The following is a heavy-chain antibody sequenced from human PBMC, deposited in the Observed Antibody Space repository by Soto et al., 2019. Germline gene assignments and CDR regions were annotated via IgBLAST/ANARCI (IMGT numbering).Heavy chain of an antibody. V-gene: IGHV3-21*01. CDR2: ISRSSTYF. Sequence: XGSLILSCVTSGMSFADYNMNWVRQAPGKGLEWVSTISRSSTYFYYADSVKGRFTVSRDDAKNSLFLHMGGLTTDDTGVYFCVRDISGPAERNWFDPWGQGTLVPVSS. CDR1: GMSFADYN. J-gene: IGHJ5*02. CDR3: VRDISGPAERNWFDP. D-gene: IGHD6-19*01.